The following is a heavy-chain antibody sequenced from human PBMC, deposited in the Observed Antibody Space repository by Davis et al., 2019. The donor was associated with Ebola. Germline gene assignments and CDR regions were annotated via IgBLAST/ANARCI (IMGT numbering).Heavy chain of an antibody. Sequence: MPGGSLRLSCTVSGGSISSYYWSWIRQPPGKGLEWIGYIYYSGSTNYNPSLKSRVTISIDTSKNQFSLKLSSVTAADTAVYYCARSIYYDSSGYHRYFDLWGRGTLVTVSS. J-gene: IGHJ2*01. D-gene: IGHD3-22*01. CDR3: ARSIYYDSSGYHRYFDL. V-gene: IGHV4-59*01. CDR2: IYYSGST. CDR1: GGSISSYY.